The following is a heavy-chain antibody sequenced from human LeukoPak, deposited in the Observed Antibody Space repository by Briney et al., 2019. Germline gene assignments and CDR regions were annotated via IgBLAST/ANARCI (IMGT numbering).Heavy chain of an antibody. Sequence: ASVKVSCKASGYTFTSYGISWVRQAPGQGLEWMGWISAYNGNTNYAQKLQGRVTMTTDTTTSTAYMELRSLRSDDTAVYYCARTDIVVVAHDYWGQGTLVTVSS. D-gene: IGHD2-2*01. CDR2: ISAYNGNT. J-gene: IGHJ4*02. CDR3: ARTDIVVVAHDY. CDR1: GYTFTSYG. V-gene: IGHV1-18*01.